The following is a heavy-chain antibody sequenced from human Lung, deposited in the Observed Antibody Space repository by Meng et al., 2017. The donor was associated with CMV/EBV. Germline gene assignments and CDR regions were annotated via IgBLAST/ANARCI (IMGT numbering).Heavy chain of an antibody. Sequence: GGSLRLSCAASGFTFSSYAMSWVRQAPGKGREWVSAISGSGGSTYYADSVKGRFTISRDNSKNTLYLQMNSLRAEDTAVYYCAKGHWGCSSTSYYLDAFDIWGQGTMVTVSS. V-gene: IGHV3-23*01. CDR2: ISGSGGST. J-gene: IGHJ3*02. CDR3: AKGHWGCSSTSYYLDAFDI. CDR1: GFTFSSYA. D-gene: IGHD2-2*01.